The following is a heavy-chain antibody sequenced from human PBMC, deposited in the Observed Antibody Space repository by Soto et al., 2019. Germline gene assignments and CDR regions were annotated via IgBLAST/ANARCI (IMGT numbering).Heavy chain of an antibody. CDR1: GFTFSSYG. CDR2: ISYDGINK. D-gene: IGHD3-16*01. Sequence: GGSLRLSCAASGFTFSSYGLHWVRQAPGKGLEWVAVISYDGINKYYADSVKGRFTISRDNSKNTLYLQMNSLRAEDTAVYYCAKDRPFMITFGGVSFGYYFDYWGQGTLVTVSS. CDR3: AKDRPFMITFGGVSFGYYFDY. J-gene: IGHJ4*02. V-gene: IGHV3-30*18.